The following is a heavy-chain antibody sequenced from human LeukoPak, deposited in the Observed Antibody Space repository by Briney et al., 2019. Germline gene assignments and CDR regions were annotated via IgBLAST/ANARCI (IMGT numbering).Heavy chain of an antibody. Sequence: GGSLRLSCAASGFTFSSYAMSWVRQAPGKGLEWVSAISGSGGSTYYADSVKGRFTISRDNSKNTLYLQMNSLRAEDTAVYYCAKGPWTGKYYYYMDVWAKGTTVTVSS. CDR1: GFTFSSYA. J-gene: IGHJ6*03. V-gene: IGHV3-23*01. D-gene: IGHD3/OR15-3a*01. CDR3: AKGPWTGKYYYYMDV. CDR2: ISGSGGST.